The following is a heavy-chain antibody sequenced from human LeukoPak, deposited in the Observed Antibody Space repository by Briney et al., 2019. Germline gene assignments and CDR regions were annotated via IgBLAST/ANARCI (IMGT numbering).Heavy chain of an antibody. J-gene: IGHJ5*02. V-gene: IGHV1-24*01. CDR2: FDPEDGET. CDR1: GYTFTGYY. Sequence: GASVKVSCKASGYTFTGYYMHWVRQAPGKGLEWMGGFDPEDGETIYAQKFQGRVTMTEDTSTDTAYMELSSLRSEDTAVYYCATSLTPYNWFDPWGQGTLVTVSS. D-gene: IGHD1-14*01. CDR3: ATSLTPYNWFDP.